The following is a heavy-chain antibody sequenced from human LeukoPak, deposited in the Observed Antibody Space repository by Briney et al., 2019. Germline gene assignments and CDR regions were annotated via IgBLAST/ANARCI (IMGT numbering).Heavy chain of an antibody. J-gene: IGHJ4*02. CDR2: ISAYNGNT. V-gene: IGHV1-18*01. D-gene: IGHD6-19*01. CDR3: ARDPSQWLVRPGTLSDY. CDR1: GYTFTSYD. Sequence: EASVKVSCKASGYTFTSYDINWVRQAPGQGLEWMGWISAYNGNTNYAQKLQGRVTMTTDTSTSTAYMELRSLRSDGTAVYYCARDPSQWLVRPGTLSDYWGQGTLVTVSS.